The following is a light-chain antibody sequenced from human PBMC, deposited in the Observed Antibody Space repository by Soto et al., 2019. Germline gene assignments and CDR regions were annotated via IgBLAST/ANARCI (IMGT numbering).Light chain of an antibody. CDR3: QQRSNWPPET. CDR1: QSVSSY. V-gene: IGKV3-11*01. CDR2: DAS. J-gene: IGKJ5*01. Sequence: EIVLTQSPATLSLSPGERATLSCRASQSVSSYLAWYQPKPCQAPRLLIYDASNRATGIPARFSGSGSGTDFTLTISSLEPQDFAVYYCQQRSNWPPETVGQGTRLEIK.